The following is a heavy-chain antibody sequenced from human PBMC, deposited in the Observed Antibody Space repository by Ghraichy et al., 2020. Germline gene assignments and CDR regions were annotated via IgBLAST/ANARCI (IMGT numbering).Heavy chain of an antibody. V-gene: IGHV4-39*01. D-gene: IGHD5-24*01. CDR3: RSYGGMATKAYYGMDV. Sequence: SETLSLTCTVSGGSISSSSYYWGWNRQPPGKGLKWIGCIYDSGSTYCNPTLKSRITISVDTSKNQLSLKLSSVTAADTAVYYCRSYGGMATKAYYGMDVWGQGTPVTVSS. CDR1: GGSISSSSYY. CDR2: IYDSGST. J-gene: IGHJ6*02.